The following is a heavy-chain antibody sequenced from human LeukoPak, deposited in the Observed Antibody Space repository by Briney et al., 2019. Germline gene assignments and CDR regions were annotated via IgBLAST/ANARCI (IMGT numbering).Heavy chain of an antibody. CDR3: ARSLTTLTYEGY. CDR1: GFTFSSYM. Sequence: GSLRLSCAASGFTFSSYMMNWVRQAPGKGLEWVSSINSGSTYTYYTESVKGRFTVSRVNAKNSLFLQMNSLRAEDTAIYYCARSLTTLTYEGYWGQGTLVTVSS. CDR2: INSGSTYT. V-gene: IGHV3-21*01. J-gene: IGHJ4*02. D-gene: IGHD1-1*01.